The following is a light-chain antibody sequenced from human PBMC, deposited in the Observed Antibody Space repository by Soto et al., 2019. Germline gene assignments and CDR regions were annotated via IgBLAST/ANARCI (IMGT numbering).Light chain of an antibody. J-gene: IGKJ1*01. Sequence: EIVLTQSPGTLSLSPGERAILSCRASQSVSSNSLAWYQQKPGQTPRLLIYGASSRATGIPDRFSGSGSGTDFTLTSSRLEPEDFAIYYCQQYGRSLWTFGQGTKVEIK. CDR1: QSVSSNS. V-gene: IGKV3-20*01. CDR3: QQYGRSLWT. CDR2: GAS.